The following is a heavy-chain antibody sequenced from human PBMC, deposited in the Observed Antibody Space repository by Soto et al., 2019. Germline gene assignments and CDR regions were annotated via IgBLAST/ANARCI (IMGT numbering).Heavy chain of an antibody. V-gene: IGHV4-34*01. CDR3: ARGRAVAGDFDY. CDR1: GGSFSGYY. Sequence: PSETLSLTCAVYGGSFSGYYWSWIRQPPGKGLEWIGEINHSGSTNYNPSLKSRVTISVDTSKNQFSLKLSSVTAADTAVYYCARGRAVAGDFDYWGQGTLVT. D-gene: IGHD6-19*01. J-gene: IGHJ4*02. CDR2: INHSGST.